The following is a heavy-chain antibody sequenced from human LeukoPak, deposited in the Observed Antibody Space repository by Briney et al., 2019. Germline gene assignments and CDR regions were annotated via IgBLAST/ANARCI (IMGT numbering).Heavy chain of an antibody. J-gene: IGHJ6*03. D-gene: IGHD3-22*01. CDR2: IISSSSYI. CDR1: GFTFNSYS. Sequence: GGSVRLSCAASGFTFNSYSMNWVRQAPGKGLEWVSSIISSSSYIYYAESVKGRFTISRDNAKNSLYLQMNSLRAEDTALYYCAKSGRHDYYDSSGSYYYYMDVWGKGTTVTISS. CDR3: AKSGRHDYYDSSGSYYYYMDV. V-gene: IGHV3-21*04.